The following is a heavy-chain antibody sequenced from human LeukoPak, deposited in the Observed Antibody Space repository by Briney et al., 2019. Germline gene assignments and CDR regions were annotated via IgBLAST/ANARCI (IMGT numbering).Heavy chain of an antibody. V-gene: IGHV1-3*03. Sequence: ASVKVSCKASGYTFTSYAMHWVRQAPGQRLEWMGWINAGNGNTKYSQEFQGRVTITRDTSASTAYMELSSLRSEDMAVYYCARAKDPMVRGLIPWPGNGFDPWGQGTLVTVSS. CDR1: GYTFTSYA. D-gene: IGHD3-10*01. J-gene: IGHJ5*02. CDR2: INAGNGNT. CDR3: ARAKDPMVRGLIPWPGNGFDP.